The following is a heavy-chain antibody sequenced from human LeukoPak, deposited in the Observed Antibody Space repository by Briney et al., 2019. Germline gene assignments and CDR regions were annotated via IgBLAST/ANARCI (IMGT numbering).Heavy chain of an antibody. CDR3: ARDRYYDILIGFDP. D-gene: IGHD3-9*01. CDR1: GYTFTSYG. J-gene: IGHJ5*02. Sequence: ASVKVSCKASGYTFTSYGISWVRQAPGQGLEWMGWISAYNGNTNYAQKLQGRVTMTTDTSTSTAYMELRSLRSDDTAVYYCARDRYYDILIGFDPWGQGTLVTVSS. V-gene: IGHV1-18*04. CDR2: ISAYNGNT.